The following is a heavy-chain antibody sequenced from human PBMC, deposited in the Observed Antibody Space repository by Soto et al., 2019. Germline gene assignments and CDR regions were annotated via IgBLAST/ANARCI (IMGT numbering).Heavy chain of an antibody. V-gene: IGHV4-30-4*01. CDR1: GGSISSGNDY. CDR3: ATMGTPATGLYFFDY. J-gene: IGHJ4*02. Sequence: SETLSLTCTVSGGSISSGNDYWSWIRQPPGKGLEWIGFISYSGSPYYSTSLKSRVTISVDTSKSQFSLNLSFVTAADTAVYYCATMGTPATGLYFFDYWGQGSLVTVS. D-gene: IGHD2-15*01. CDR2: ISYSGSP.